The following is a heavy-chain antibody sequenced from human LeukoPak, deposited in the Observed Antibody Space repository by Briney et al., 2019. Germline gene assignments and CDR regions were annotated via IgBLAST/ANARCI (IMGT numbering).Heavy chain of an antibody. J-gene: IGHJ4*02. CDR2: ISYDGSNK. V-gene: IGHV3-30-3*01. CDR3: ARDTVTDYYFDY. D-gene: IGHD4-17*01. CDR1: GFTFSSYA. Sequence: GGSLRLSCAASGFTFSSYAMHWVRQAPGKGLEWVAVISYDGSNKYYADSVKGRFTISRDNSKNTLYLQMNSLRAEDTAVYYCARDTVTDYYFDYWGQGTLVTVPS.